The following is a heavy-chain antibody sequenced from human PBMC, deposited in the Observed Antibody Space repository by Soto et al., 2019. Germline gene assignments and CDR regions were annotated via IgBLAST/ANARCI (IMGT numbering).Heavy chain of an antibody. J-gene: IGHJ4*02. CDR2: ISNDETKK. Sequence: GGSLRRSCAASGFFFNTYAVHWVRQAPGKGLEWVAVISNDETKKYFADSVKGRVSISRDSSKNTVYLQMDSLRAEDTAVYYCARSIAVAGLDYWGPGTLVTVSS. D-gene: IGHD6-19*01. CDR3: ARSIAVAGLDY. V-gene: IGHV3-30-3*01. CDR1: GFFFNTYA.